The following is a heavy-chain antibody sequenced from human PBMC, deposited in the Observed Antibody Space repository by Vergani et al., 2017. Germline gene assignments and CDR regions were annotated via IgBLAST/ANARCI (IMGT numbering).Heavy chain of an antibody. D-gene: IGHD2-21*01. CDR1: GASVSRGTYY. J-gene: IGHJ6*03. V-gene: IGHV4-61*02. Sequence: QVQLPESGPGLLKPSQTLSLTCTVSGASVSRGTYYWPWTRQPAGKKLEWIVRMYTSGHTIYNPSLESRVTMSVDTSKNQFSLQLSSVTAADTAVYYCARASHCINCYSEGPNGPGYYYMDVWGKGTTVTVSS. CDR2: MYTSGHT. CDR3: ARASHCINCYSEGPNGPGYYYMDV.